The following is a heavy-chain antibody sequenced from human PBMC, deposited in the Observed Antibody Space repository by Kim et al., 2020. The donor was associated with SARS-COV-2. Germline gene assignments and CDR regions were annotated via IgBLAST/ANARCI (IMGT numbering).Heavy chain of an antibody. Sequence: VKGRFTISRDNSKNTLYLQMNSLRAEDTAVYYCAKFGGVSYLYYYYGMDVWGQGTTVTVSS. V-gene: IGHV3-30*02. D-gene: IGHD1-26*01. J-gene: IGHJ6*02. CDR3: AKFGGVSYLYYYYGMDV.